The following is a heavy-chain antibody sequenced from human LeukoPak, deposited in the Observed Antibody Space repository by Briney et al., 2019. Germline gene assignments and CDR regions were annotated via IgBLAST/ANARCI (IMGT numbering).Heavy chain of an antibody. J-gene: IGHJ4*02. CDR2: ISSSSSTI. V-gene: IGHV3-48*02. Sequence: QPGGSLRLSCAASGFTFSTYSMNWVRQVPGMGLEWVSYISSSSSTIFYADSVKGRFTISRDNAKNSLYLQMNSLRDEDTAVYCCARMHYFDYWGQGTLVAVSS. CDR3: ARMHYFDY. CDR1: GFTFSTYS.